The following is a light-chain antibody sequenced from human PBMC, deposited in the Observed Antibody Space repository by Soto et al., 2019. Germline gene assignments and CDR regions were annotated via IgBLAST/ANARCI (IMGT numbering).Light chain of an antibody. CDR2: GVS. Sequence: QSALTQPASVSGSPGQSITISCTRTSSDIGGYNYVSWYQQHPGKAPKLMIYGVSNRPSGVSGRFFGSKSGNTASLTISGLQPEDEADYYCSSYRSSIIPVVFGGGTKLTVL. V-gene: IGLV2-14*01. CDR1: SSDIGGYNY. CDR3: SSYRSSIIPVV. J-gene: IGLJ2*01.